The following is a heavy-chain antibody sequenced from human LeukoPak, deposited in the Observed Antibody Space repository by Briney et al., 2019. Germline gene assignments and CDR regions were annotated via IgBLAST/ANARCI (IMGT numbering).Heavy chain of an antibody. J-gene: IGHJ4*02. CDR2: ISSSSSYI. Sequence: GGSLRLSCAASGLTFSSYSMNWVRQAPGKGLEWVSSISSSSSYIYYADSVKGRFTISRDNAKNSLYLQMNSLRAEDTAVYYCARGPEAPRYFDYWGQGTLVTVSS. CDR3: ARGPEAPRYFDY. V-gene: IGHV3-21*01. CDR1: GLTFSSYS.